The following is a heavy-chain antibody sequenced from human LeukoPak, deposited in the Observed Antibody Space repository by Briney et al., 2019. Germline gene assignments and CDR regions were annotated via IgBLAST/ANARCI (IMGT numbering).Heavy chain of an antibody. J-gene: IGHJ6*02. CDR1: GYTFTNYG. D-gene: IGHD3-22*01. CDR2: ISAYNGNT. V-gene: IGHV1-18*01. CDR3: ARGGSTMIVSGYYYYGMDV. Sequence: GASVKVSCKTSGYTFTNYGISWVRQAPGLGLEWMGWISAYNGNTNYAQKVQGRVTMTTDTSTSTAYMELRSLRSEDTAVYYCARGGSTMIVSGYYYYGMDVWGQGTTVTVSS.